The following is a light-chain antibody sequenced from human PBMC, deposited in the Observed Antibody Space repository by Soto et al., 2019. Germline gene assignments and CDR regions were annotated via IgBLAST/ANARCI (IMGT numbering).Light chain of an antibody. Sequence: IGLTQSPGTLSLSPGERVTLSCRASQSVTTRLAWYQHKPCQAPTLLMSGASNRASGVPVRFSGSGSGTDFTLTITRLEPEDFALYYCQQYGGSPITFGLGTRLEIK. CDR2: GAS. CDR3: QQYGGSPIT. V-gene: IGKV3-20*01. CDR1: QSVTTR. J-gene: IGKJ5*01.